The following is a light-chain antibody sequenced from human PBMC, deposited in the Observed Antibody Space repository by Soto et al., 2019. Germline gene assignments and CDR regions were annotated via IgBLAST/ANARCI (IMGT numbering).Light chain of an antibody. CDR3: QRYVRPPRT. J-gene: IGKJ1*01. V-gene: IGKV4-1*01. Sequence: DILRTQTPYSLSVSLDGRAPLTSKSSPSVFPSPNNRNYVTWYQQKPGQPPTVLVYWASTRDAGVPDRFSGSGSGTDFTLTISSLQAEDVAVYYCQRYVRPPRTFGQGTKV. CDR2: WAS. CDR1: PSVFPSPNNRNY.